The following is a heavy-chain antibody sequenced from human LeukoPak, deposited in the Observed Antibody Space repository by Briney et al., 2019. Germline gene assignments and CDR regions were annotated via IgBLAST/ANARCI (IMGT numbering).Heavy chain of an antibody. CDR1: GYTFTSYD. CDR3: ARGEGSSWYAWFDS. Sequence: ASVKVSYKASGYTFTSYDIKWVRQATGQGLEWMGWMNPNSGNTGYAQKFQGRVTMTRNTSITTAYMELSSLRSEDTAVYYCARGEGSSWYAWFDSWGQGTLVTVSS. D-gene: IGHD6-13*01. J-gene: IGHJ5*01. CDR2: MNPNSGNT. V-gene: IGHV1-8*01.